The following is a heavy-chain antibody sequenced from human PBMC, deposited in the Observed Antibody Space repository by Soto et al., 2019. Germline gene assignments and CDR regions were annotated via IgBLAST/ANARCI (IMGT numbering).Heavy chain of an antibody. CDR2: IIPILGIA. D-gene: IGHD6-19*01. Sequence: SVKVSCKASGGTFSSYTISWVRQAPGQGLEWMGRIIPILGIANYAQNFQGRVTLTTDTSTSTPYMELRSLSFDDTAVYYCARKSSVAALDPWGQGTLVTVSS. CDR3: ARKSSVAALDP. CDR1: GGTFSSYT. V-gene: IGHV1-69*02. J-gene: IGHJ5*02.